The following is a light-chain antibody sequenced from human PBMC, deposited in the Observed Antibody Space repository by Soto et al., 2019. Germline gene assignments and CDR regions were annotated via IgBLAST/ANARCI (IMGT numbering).Light chain of an antibody. V-gene: IGKV1-5*01. J-gene: IGKJ1*01. CDR2: AAS. CDR3: QQYYSFPWT. CDR1: QSIGRF. Sequence: DIQMTQSPSTLSASVGDRVTITCGASQSIGRFLAWYQHQPGKAPELLIYAASTLQSGVPSRFSGSGSGTEFTLTISSLQSEDFATYYCQQYYSFPWTFGQGTKVDIK.